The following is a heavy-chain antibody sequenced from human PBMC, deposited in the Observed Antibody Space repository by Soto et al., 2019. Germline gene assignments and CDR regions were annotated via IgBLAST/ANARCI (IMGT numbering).Heavy chain of an antibody. V-gene: IGHV3-53*01. Sequence: EVQVVESGGGLIQPGGSLRLSCAASGFTVSSTYMSWVRQAPGKGLEWISIIYSGGSTFYADSVNGRFTISRDNSKNTLYLQMNSLRAEDTAVYYCARGVPITPGTFDYRGQGTLVTVSS. CDR2: IYSGGST. CDR1: GFTVSSTY. CDR3: ARGVPITPGTFDY. D-gene: IGHD5-12*01. J-gene: IGHJ4*02.